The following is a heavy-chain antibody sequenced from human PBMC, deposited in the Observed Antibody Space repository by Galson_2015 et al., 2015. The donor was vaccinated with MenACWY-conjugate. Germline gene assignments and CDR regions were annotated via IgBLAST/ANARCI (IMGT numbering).Heavy chain of an antibody. CDR2: ISSRAASI. V-gene: IGHV3-23*01. J-gene: IGHJ5*02. CDR1: GFTFSDFS. CDR3: AKKVLSGGRNCFDP. Sequence: SLRLSCAASGFTFSDFSMSWVRQAPGKGLEWVSTISSRAASINYADSVQGRFTISRDNSKNTLFLQMDSLRAEDTAVYYCAKKVLSGGRNCFDPWGQGTLVTVSS. D-gene: IGHD3-16*01.